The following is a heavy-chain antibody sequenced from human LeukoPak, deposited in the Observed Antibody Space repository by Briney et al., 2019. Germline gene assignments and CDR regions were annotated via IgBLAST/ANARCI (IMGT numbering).Heavy chain of an antibody. J-gene: IGHJ6*02. CDR1: GGTFSSYA. Sequence: GASVKVSCKASGGTFSSYAISWVRQAPGQGLEWMGRIIPILGIANYAQKFQGRVTITADKSTSTAYMELSSLISSDTAVYYCARGGAGMGYYYYYGMDVWGQGTTVTVSS. CDR2: IIPILGIA. V-gene: IGHV1-69*04. D-gene: IGHD6-13*01. CDR3: ARGGAGMGYYYYYGMDV.